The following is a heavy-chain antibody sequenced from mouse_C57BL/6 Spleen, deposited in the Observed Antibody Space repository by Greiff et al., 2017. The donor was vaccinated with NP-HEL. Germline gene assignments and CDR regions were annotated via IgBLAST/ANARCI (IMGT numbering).Heavy chain of an antibody. Sequence: QVHVKQSGTDLVKPGASVKLSCKASGYTFTSYWMHWVKQRPGQGLEWIGNINPSNGGTNYNEKFKSKATLTVDKSSSTAYMQLSSLTSEDSAVYYCAHGNYYAMDYWGQGTSVTVSS. V-gene: IGHV1-53*01. CDR2: INPSNGGT. D-gene: IGHD2-1*01. J-gene: IGHJ4*01. CDR3: AHGNYYAMDY. CDR1: GYTFTSYW.